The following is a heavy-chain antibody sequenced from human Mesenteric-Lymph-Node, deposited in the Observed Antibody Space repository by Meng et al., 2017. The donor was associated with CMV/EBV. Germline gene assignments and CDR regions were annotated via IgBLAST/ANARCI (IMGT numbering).Heavy chain of an antibody. D-gene: IGHD6-6*01. V-gene: IGHV3-23*01. Sequence: GESLKISCAASGFTFSSYGMHWVRQAPGKGLEWVSAISGSGGSTYYADSVKGRFTISRDNSKNTLYLQMNSLRAEDTAVYYCAKWPRGSSSGYFDYWGQGTLVTVSS. CDR2: ISGSGGST. J-gene: IGHJ4*02. CDR3: AKWPRGSSSGYFDY. CDR1: GFTFSSYG.